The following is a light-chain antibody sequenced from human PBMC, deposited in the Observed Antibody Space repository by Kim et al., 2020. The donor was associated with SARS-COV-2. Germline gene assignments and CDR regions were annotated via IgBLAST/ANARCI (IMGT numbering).Light chain of an antibody. J-gene: IGKJ1*01. CDR2: DAF. CDR3: QQYDSYPWT. Sequence: ASVGDRVTISCRARQSVSGWLAWYQQNPERAPKVLIYDAFNLESGVPSRFSGSGSGTEFTLTISCLRPDDFATYYCQQYDSYPWTFGQGTKVDIK. CDR1: QSVSGW. V-gene: IGKV1-5*01.